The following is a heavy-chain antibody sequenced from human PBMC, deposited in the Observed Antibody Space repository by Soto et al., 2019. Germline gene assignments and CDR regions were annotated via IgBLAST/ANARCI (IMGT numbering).Heavy chain of an antibody. Sequence: PSETLSLTCTVSGGSISSRDYYWSWIRQPPGKGLEWIGFIYYSGSTFYTPSLKSRVSVSVDTSKNQFSLRLNSVTATDTAVYYCARDKATGVNCFDPWGQGTLVTV. CDR1: GGSISSRDYY. CDR2: IYYSGST. CDR3: ARDKATGVNCFDP. V-gene: IGHV4-30-4*01. J-gene: IGHJ5*02. D-gene: IGHD4-4*01.